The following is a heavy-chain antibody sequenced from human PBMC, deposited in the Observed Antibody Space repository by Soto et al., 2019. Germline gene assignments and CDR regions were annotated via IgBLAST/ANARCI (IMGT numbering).Heavy chain of an antibody. CDR1: GFTFTSSA. J-gene: IGHJ5*02. CDR3: AAAPYYYDSSGYYSWFDP. Sequence: SVKVSCKASGFTFTSSAVQWVRQARGQRLEWIGWIVVGSGNTNYAKKFQERVTITRDMSTSTAYMELSSLRSEDTAVYYCAAAPYYYDSSGYYSWFDPWGQGTLVTVSS. CDR2: IVVGSGNT. V-gene: IGHV1-58*01. D-gene: IGHD3-22*01.